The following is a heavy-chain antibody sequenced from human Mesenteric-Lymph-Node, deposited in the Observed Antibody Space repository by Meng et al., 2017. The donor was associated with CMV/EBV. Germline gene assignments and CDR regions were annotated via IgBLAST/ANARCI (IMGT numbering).Heavy chain of an antibody. CDR3: TRGNSHAHDY. J-gene: IGHJ4*02. V-gene: IGHV3-74*01. D-gene: IGHD4-23*01. CDR2: VNSDGTST. Sequence: GESLKISCATSGFTFSSYWMHWVRQAPGKGLVWVSRVNSDGTSTSYADSVKGRFTISRDNAENTLYLQMNSLRAEDTAVYYCTRGNSHAHDYWSQGTLVTVSS. CDR1: GFTFSSYW.